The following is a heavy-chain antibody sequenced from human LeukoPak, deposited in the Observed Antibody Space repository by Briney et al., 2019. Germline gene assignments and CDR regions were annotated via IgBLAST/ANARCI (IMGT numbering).Heavy chain of an antibody. CDR2: IYYSGST. V-gene: IGHV4-34*01. CDR1: GGSFSGYY. D-gene: IGHD4-17*01. CDR3: ARETLGGEMTTVTTSSNY. J-gene: IGHJ4*02. Sequence: SETLSLTCAVYGGSFSGYYWSWIRQPPGKGLEWIGSIYYSGSTYYNPSLKSRVTISVDTSKNQFSLKLSSVTAADTAVYYCARETLGGEMTTVTTSSNYWGQGTLVTVSS.